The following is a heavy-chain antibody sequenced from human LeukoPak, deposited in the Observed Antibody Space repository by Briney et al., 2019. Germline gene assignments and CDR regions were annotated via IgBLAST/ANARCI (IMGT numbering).Heavy chain of an antibody. CDR1: GDSISSYY. CDR2: IYYSGST. V-gene: IGHV4-59*01. D-gene: IGHD6-13*01. J-gene: IGHJ5*02. CDR3: ARLVPPYSSSVANWFDP. Sequence: PSETLSLTCSVSGDSISSYYWSWIRQPPGKGLEWIGYIYYSGSTDYNPSLKSRVTISVDMSKNQFSLKLSSVTAADTAVYYCARLVPPYSSSVANWFDPWGQGTLVTVSS.